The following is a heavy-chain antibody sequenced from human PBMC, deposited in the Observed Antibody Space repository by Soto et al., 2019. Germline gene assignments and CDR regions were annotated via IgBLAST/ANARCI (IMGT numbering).Heavy chain of an antibody. CDR2: ISAHNGNT. CDR1: GYAFTTYG. V-gene: IGHV1-18*01. D-gene: IGHD1-1*01. CDR3: ARVRYGDY. Sequence: QVHLVQSGAEVKKPGASVKVSCKGSGYAFTTYGITWVRQAPGQGLEWMGWISAHNGNTNYAQKPQARLTVTRDTSTSTAYMELRSLRSDDTAVYYCARVRYGDYWGQGALVTVSP. J-gene: IGHJ4*02.